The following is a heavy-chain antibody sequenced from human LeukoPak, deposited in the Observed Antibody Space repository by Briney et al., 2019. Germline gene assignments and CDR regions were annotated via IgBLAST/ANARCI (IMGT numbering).Heavy chain of an antibody. J-gene: IGHJ3*02. D-gene: IGHD1-26*01. V-gene: IGHV3-66*01. CDR3: ARDRVGSHDAFDI. Sequence: TGGSLRLSCAASGFTVSSNYMSWVRQAPGKGLEWVSVIYSGGSTYYADSVKGRFTISRDNSKNTLYLQMNSLRAEDTAVYYCARDRVGSHDAFDIWGQGTMVTVSS. CDR2: IYSGGST. CDR1: GFTVSSNY.